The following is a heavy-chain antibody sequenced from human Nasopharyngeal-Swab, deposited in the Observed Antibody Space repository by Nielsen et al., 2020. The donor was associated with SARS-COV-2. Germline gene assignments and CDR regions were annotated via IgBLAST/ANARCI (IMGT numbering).Heavy chain of an antibody. Sequence: GSLKISCAASGFTFSDYYMSWIRQAPGKGLEWVSYISSSSSYTNYADSVKGRFTISRDNAKNSLYLQMNSLRAEDTAVYYCAREYSGSYLGVDYWGQGTLVTVSS. CDR2: ISSSSSYT. CDR3: AREYSGSYLGVDY. D-gene: IGHD1-26*01. CDR1: GFTFSDYY. J-gene: IGHJ4*02. V-gene: IGHV3-11*06.